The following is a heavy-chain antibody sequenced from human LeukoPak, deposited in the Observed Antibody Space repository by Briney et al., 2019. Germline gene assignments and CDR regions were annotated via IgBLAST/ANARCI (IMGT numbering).Heavy chain of an antibody. Sequence: PGGSLRLSCAASGFTFSSYAMSWVRQAPGKGLEWVSTISGSGVSTSYADSVKGRVTISRDKSENTLFLQMDSLRGEDTAMYYCAKVRASLSALDDWGQGTMVTVSS. V-gene: IGHV3-23*01. CDR3: AKVRASLSALDD. CDR1: GFTFSSYA. CDR2: ISGSGVST. J-gene: IGHJ3*01.